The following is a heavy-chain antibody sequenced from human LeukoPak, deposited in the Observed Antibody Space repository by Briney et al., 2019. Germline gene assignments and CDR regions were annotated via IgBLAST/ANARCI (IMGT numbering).Heavy chain of an antibody. Sequence: PGGSLRLSCAASGFTFSSYAMHWVRQAPGKGLEYVSAISSNGGSTYYANSVKGRFTISRDNSKNTLYPQMGSLRAEDMAVYYCAREGYYDFWSGSGSYYFDYWGQGTLVTVSS. CDR1: GFTFSSYA. D-gene: IGHD3-3*01. CDR3: AREGYYDFWSGSGSYYFDY. V-gene: IGHV3-64*01. CDR2: ISSNGGST. J-gene: IGHJ4*02.